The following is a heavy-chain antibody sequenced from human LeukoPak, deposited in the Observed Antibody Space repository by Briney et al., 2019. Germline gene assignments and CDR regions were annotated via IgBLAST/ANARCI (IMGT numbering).Heavy chain of an antibody. J-gene: IGHJ4*02. CDR2: ISSGSSII. V-gene: IGHV3-48*01. CDR1: GFTFSTYS. Sequence: GGSLRLSCAASGFTFSTYSMNWVRQAPGQGLEWVSYISSGSSIIYYADSVKGRFTISRDNAKNSLYLQMNSLRAEDTAVYYCARRYFDSWGQGTLVTVSS. CDR3: ARRYFDS.